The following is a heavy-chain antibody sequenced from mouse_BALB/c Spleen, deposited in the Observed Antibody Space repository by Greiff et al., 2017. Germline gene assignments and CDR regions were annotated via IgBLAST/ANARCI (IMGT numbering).Heavy chain of an antibody. J-gene: IGHJ4*01. D-gene: IGHD1-1*01. V-gene: IGHV2-9*02. CDR2: IWAGGST. CDR3: ARGGYYGSYAMDY. CDR1: GFSLTSYG. Sequence: QVHVKQSGPGLVAPSQSLSITCTVSGFSLTSYGVHWVRQPPGKGLEWLGVIWAGGSTNYNSALMSRLSISKDNSKSQVFLKMNSLQTDDTAMYYCARGGYYGSYAMDYWGQGTSVTVSS.